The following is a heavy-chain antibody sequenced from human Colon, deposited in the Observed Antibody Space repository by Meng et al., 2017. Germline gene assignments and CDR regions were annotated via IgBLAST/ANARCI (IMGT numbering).Heavy chain of an antibody. CDR2: IHPGGGTT. CDR1: GYTFISYH. D-gene: IGHD3-10*01. V-gene: IGHV1-46*01. J-gene: IGHJ1*01. CDR3: ARGGSGTFYDERSKSLYS. Sequence: ASVKVSCKASGYTFISYHMHWVRQAPGQGLEWMGFIHPGGGTTTYTQKFQGRVTMTRDTSTSTVYMELSSLSSEDTAVYYCARGGSGTFYDERSKSLYSWGHGTLVTVSS.